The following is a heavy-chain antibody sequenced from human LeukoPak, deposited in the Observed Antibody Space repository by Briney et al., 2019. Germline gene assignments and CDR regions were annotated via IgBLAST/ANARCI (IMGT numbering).Heavy chain of an antibody. D-gene: IGHD2-2*01. CDR2: IYYSGST. J-gene: IGHJ4*02. Sequence: YPSETLSLTCTVSGGSISSYYWSWIRQPPGKGLEWIGYIYYSGSTNYNPSLKSRVTISVDTSKNQFSLKLSSVTAADTAVYYCARASVVTLAFDYWGQGTLVTVSS. CDR3: ARASVVTLAFDY. V-gene: IGHV4-59*01. CDR1: GGSISSYY.